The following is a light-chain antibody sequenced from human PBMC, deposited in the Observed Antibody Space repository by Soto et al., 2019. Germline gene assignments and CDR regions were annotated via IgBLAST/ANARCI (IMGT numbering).Light chain of an antibody. CDR2: GAS. Sequence: EIVRTQSPATLSVSPGERATLSCRASQTVNINLAWYQQYPGQAPRLLIYGASTRATGIPARFSGSGSGTEFTLTISSLQSEDFAVYYCQQYNNWPLTFGGGTKVEIK. J-gene: IGKJ4*01. CDR1: QTVNIN. V-gene: IGKV3-15*01. CDR3: QQYNNWPLT.